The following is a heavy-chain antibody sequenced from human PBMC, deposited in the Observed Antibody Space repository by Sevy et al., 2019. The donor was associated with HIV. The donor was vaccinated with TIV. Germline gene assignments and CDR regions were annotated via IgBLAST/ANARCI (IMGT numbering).Heavy chain of an antibody. V-gene: IGHV1-18*04. CDR3: ARVSTFGGVIANYYFDY. CDR1: GYTFTSYG. Sequence: ASVKVSSKASGYTFTSYGISWVRQAPGQGLEWMGWISAYNGNTNYAQKLQGRVTMTTDTSTSTAYMELRSLRSDDTAVYYCARVSTFGGVIANYYFDYWGQGTLVTVSS. CDR2: ISAYNGNT. D-gene: IGHD3-16*02. J-gene: IGHJ4*02.